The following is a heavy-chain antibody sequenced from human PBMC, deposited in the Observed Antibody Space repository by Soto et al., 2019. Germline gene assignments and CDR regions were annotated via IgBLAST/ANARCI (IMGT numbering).Heavy chain of an antibody. D-gene: IGHD2-8*01. CDR1: GFTFSSYA. V-gene: IGHV3-48*01. CDR3: ARDLNPRQEMLYALLGY. J-gene: IGHJ4*02. Sequence: GGSLRLSCAASGFTFSSYAMHGVRQAPGKGLEWVAVISGSSSKKYYADSVKGRFTISRDNAKNSLYLQMNSLRAEDTAVYYCARDLNPRQEMLYALLGYWGQGTLVTVSS. CDR2: ISGSSSKK.